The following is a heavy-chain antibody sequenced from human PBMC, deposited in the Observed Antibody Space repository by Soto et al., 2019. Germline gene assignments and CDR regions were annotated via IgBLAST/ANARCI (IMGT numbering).Heavy chain of an antibody. J-gene: IGHJ6*02. CDR2: IYYSGST. CDR1: GGSVNSGVYY. D-gene: IGHD4-4*01. CDR3: ARATEKVYGMDV. V-gene: IGHV4-30-4*01. Sequence: SETLCLTCTVAGGSVNSGVYYWSWIRQPPGKGLEWIGYIYYSGSTYYNPSLKSRVTISVDTSKNQFSLKLSSVTAADTAVYYCARATEKVYGMDVWGQGTTVTVSS.